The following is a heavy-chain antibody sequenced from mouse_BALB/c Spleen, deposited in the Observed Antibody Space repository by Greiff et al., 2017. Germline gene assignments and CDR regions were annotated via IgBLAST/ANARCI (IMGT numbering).Heavy chain of an antibody. Sequence: EVQVVESGGGLVKPGGSLKLSCAASGFTFSSYAMSWVRQTPEKRLEWVATISSGGSYTYYPDSVKGRFTISRDNAKNTLYLQMSSLRSEDTAMYYCARHEDYDAMDYWGQGTSVTVSS. CDR2: ISSGGSYT. J-gene: IGHJ4*01. CDR1: GFTFSSYA. V-gene: IGHV5-9-3*01. CDR3: ARHEDYDAMDY.